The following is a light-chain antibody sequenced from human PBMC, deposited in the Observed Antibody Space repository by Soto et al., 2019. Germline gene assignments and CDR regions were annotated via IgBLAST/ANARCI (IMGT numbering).Light chain of an antibody. CDR3: CSYAGPTTLYV. Sequence: QSALTQPASVSGSPGQSITISCTGTSSDVGSYNLVSWYQQHPGKVPKLVIYEGIKRPSGVSDRFSGSKSGNTASLTTSGLQAEDEADYYCCSYAGPTTLYVFGTGTKLTVL. CDR1: SSDVGSYNL. J-gene: IGLJ1*01. CDR2: EGI. V-gene: IGLV2-23*01.